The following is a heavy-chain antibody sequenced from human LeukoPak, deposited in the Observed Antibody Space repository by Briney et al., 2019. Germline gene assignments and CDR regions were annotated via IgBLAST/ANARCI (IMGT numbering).Heavy chain of an antibody. CDR1: GGSFSGYY. J-gene: IGHJ6*02. V-gene: IGHV4-34*01. CDR3: ARLRVVTQTYYYYGMDV. D-gene: IGHD3-3*01. Sequence: SETLSLTCAVYGGSFSGYYWSWIRQPPGNGLEWIGEINHSGSTNYNPSLKSRVTISVDTSKNQFSLKLSSVTAADTAVYYCARLRVVTQTYYYYGMDVWGQGTTVTVSS. CDR2: INHSGST.